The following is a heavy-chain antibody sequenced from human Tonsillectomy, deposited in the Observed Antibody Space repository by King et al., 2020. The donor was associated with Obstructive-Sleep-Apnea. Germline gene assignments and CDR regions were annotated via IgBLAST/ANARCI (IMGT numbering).Heavy chain of an antibody. J-gene: IGHJ5*02. CDR2: IYYSGST. D-gene: IGHD3-10*01. Sequence: QLQESGPGLVKPSETLSLTCTVSGGSISSSSYYWGWIRQPPGKGLEWIGSIYYSGSTYYNPSLKSRVTISVDTSKNQFSLKLSSVTAADTAIYYCARAIAGGGSYYGSGSYYTGGWFDPWGQGTLVTVSS. CDR3: ARAIAGGGSYYGSGSYYTGGWFDP. V-gene: IGHV4-39*07. CDR1: GGSISSSSYY.